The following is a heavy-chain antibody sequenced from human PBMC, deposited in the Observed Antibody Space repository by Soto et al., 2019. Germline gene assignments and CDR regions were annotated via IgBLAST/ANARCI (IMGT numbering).Heavy chain of an antibody. J-gene: IGHJ5*02. Sequence: QVNLVQSGAEVRKPGSSVKVSCKTSGATLNNYIIGWVRQAPGQGLEWMGRIIPILGIPNYSQRFQDRLTIAADSATSTLYMELSRLRSDDTAIYFCARGGVVDYGDYNTWGQGTLVTVSS. D-gene: IGHD4-17*01. CDR1: GATLNNYI. CDR3: ARGGVVDYGDYNT. CDR2: IIPILGIP. V-gene: IGHV1-69*02.